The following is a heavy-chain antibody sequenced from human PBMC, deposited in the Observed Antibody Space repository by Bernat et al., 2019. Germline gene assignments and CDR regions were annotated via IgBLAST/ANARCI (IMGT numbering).Heavy chain of an antibody. CDR2: IFSNDEK. Sequence: QVTLKESGPVLVKPTETLTLTCTVSGFSLSNARMGVSWIRQPPGKALEWLAHIFSNDEKSYSTSLKSRLTISKDTSKSQVVLTMTNMDPVDTATYCCARHYYYDSSGYYDAFDIWGQGTMVTVSS. D-gene: IGHD3-22*01. CDR3: ARHYYYDSSGYYDAFDI. CDR1: GFSLSNARMG. V-gene: IGHV2-26*01. J-gene: IGHJ3*02.